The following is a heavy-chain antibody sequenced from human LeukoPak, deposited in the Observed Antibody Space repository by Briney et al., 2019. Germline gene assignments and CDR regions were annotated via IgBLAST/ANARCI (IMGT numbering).Heavy chain of an antibody. V-gene: IGHV3-30*19. J-gene: IGHJ4*02. CDR1: GFTFSSYG. Sequence: PGGSLRLSCAASGFTFSSYGMHWVRQAPGKGLEWVAVISYDGRQKYYADSVKGRFTISRDNSKNTLYLQMNSLRAEDTAVYYCAKDIAARIDYWGQGTLVTVSS. D-gene: IGHD6-6*01. CDR3: AKDIAARIDY. CDR2: ISYDGRQK.